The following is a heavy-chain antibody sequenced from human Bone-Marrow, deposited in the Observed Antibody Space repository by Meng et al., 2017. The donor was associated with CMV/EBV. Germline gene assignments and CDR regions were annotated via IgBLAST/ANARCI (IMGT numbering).Heavy chain of an antibody. CDR2: IRAYNGNT. V-gene: IGHV1-18*01. CDR1: FTSYG. Sequence: FTSYGISWVRQAPGQGLEWMGWIRAYNGNTNYAQKLQGRVTMTTDTSTSTAYMELRSLRSDDTAVYYCASGGRGTYYDFWSGYSYFDYWGQGTLVTVSS. CDR3: ASGGRGTYYDFWSGYSYFDY. D-gene: IGHD3-3*01. J-gene: IGHJ4*02.